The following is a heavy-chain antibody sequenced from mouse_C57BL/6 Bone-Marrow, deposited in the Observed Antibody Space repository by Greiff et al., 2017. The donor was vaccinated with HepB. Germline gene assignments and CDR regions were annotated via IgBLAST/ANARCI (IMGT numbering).Heavy chain of an antibody. Sequence: EVQLQQSGPELVKPGASVKISCKASGYSFTGYYMNWVKQSPEKSLEWIGEINPSTGGTTYNQKFKAKATLTVDKSSSTAYMQLKSLTSGDSAVYYCARRGTTVVYWYFDVWGTGTTVTVSS. D-gene: IGHD1-1*01. CDR3: ARRGTTVVYWYFDV. J-gene: IGHJ1*03. CDR1: GYSFTGYY. CDR2: INPSTGGT. V-gene: IGHV1-42*01.